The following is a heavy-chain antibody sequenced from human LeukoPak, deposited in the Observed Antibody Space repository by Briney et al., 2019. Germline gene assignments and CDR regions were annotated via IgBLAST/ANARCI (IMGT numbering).Heavy chain of an antibody. CDR1: GYSFTSYW. CDR2: IYPGDSDT. D-gene: IGHD5-18*01. CDR3: ARWHVDTAMVSHFDY. V-gene: IGHV5-51*01. Sequence: GESLKISCKGSGYSFTSYWIGWVRQMPGKGLEWMGIIYPGDSDTKYSPSFQGQVTISADKSISTAYLQWSSLKASDTAMYYCARWHVDTAMVSHFDYWGQGTLVTVSS. J-gene: IGHJ4*02.